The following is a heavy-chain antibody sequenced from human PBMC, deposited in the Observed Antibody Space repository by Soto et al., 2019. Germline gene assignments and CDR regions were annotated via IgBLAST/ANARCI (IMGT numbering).Heavy chain of an antibody. V-gene: IGHV3-23*01. D-gene: IGHD3-3*01. CDR1: GFTFSSYA. Sequence: EVQLLESGGGLVQPGGYLRLSCAASGFTFSSYAMSWVRQAPGKGLEWVSAISGSGGSTYYADSVKGRFTISRDNAKNTMYLQMNSRRAEDTAVYYCANSAIRFLEWLQHTAFDYWGQGTLVTVSS. J-gene: IGHJ4*02. CDR2: ISGSGGST. CDR3: ANSAIRFLEWLQHTAFDY.